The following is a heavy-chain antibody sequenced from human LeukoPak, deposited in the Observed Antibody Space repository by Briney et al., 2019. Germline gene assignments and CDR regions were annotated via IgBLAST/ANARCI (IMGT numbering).Heavy chain of an antibody. Sequence: GGSLRLSCAASGFTFSSYSMNWVRQAPGKGLEWVSSISSSSSYIYYADSVKGRFTISRDNSKNTLYLQMNSLRAEDTAVYYCAKGWLWFGNDAFDIWGQGTMVTVSS. CDR2: ISSSSSYI. CDR3: AKGWLWFGNDAFDI. V-gene: IGHV3-21*04. J-gene: IGHJ3*02. D-gene: IGHD3-10*01. CDR1: GFTFSSYS.